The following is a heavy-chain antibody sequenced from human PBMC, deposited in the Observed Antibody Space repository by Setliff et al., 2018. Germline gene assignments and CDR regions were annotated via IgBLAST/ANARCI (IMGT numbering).Heavy chain of an antibody. V-gene: IGHV1-18*01. J-gene: IGHJ4*02. CDR1: GYTFNNYG. CDR2: ISAY. Sequence: GASVKVSCKASGYTFNNYGINWVRQAPGQGLEWMGWISAYAQKFQGRVTMTTDTSTSTAYMELRSLRSDDTAVYYCARGPLDFVVVPAAAKFDYWGQGTLVTVS. CDR3: ARGPLDFVVVPAAAKFDY. D-gene: IGHD2-2*01.